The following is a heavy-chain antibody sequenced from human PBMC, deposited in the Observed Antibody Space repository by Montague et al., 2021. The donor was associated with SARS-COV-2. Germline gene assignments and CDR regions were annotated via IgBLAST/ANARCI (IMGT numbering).Heavy chain of an antibody. CDR1: GGSISSYY. CDR2: IHTSGSI. D-gene: IGHD3-3*01. V-gene: IGHV4-4*07. Sequence: SETLSLTCTLSGGSISSYYWSWIRQSSGKGLEWIGRIHTSGSIDXNPSLNSRVTMSVDTSKNQFSLKLSSMTAADTAVYYCASGKYYDFWSGYYSHDYVSGMDVWGQGTTVTVSS. CDR3: ASGKYYDFWSGYYSHDYVSGMDV. J-gene: IGHJ6*02.